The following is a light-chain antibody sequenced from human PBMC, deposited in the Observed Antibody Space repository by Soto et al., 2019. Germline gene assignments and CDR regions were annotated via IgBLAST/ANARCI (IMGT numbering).Light chain of an antibody. CDR2: GAS. CDR3: QQYTSYPWT. Sequence: EIVLTQSPGTLSLSPEERATLSCRASQSVSSNLAWYQQKPGQAPRLLIYGASTRATGIPARFSGSGSGTEFTLTISSLQPDDFAAYYCQQYTSYPWTFGQGTKVDIK. V-gene: IGKV3-15*01. CDR1: QSVSSN. J-gene: IGKJ1*01.